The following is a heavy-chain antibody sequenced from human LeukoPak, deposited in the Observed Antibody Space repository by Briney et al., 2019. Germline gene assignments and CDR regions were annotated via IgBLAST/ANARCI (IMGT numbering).Heavy chain of an antibody. J-gene: IGHJ5*02. Sequence: GRSLRLSCAASGFTFDDYAMHWVRQAPGKGLEWVSGINWNSGSRGYADSVKGRFTISRDNAKNSLYLQMNSLRDEDTAVYYCAREEDGGFWFDPWGQGTLVTVSS. CDR2: INWNSGSR. CDR1: GFTFDDYA. CDR3: AREEDGGFWFDP. V-gene: IGHV3-9*01. D-gene: IGHD3-10*01.